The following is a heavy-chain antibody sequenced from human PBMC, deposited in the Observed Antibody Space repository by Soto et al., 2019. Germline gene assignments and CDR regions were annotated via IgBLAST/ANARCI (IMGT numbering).Heavy chain of an antibody. CDR3: ARVGGVAARTFDY. CDR2: IYYSGST. CDR1: GGSISSYY. J-gene: IGHJ4*02. Sequence: QVQLQESGPGLVKPSETLSLSCTVSGGSISSYYWSWIRQPPGKGLEWIGYIYYSGSTNYNPSLKSRVTISVDTSRNQFSLKLSSVTAADTAVYYCARVGGVAARTFDYWGQGTLVTVSS. D-gene: IGHD6-6*01. V-gene: IGHV4-59*01.